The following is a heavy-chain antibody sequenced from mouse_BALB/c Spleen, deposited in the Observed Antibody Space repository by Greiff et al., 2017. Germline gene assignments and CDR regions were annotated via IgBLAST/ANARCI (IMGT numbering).Heavy chain of an antibody. CDR1: GYTFTSYW. CDR3: ARGGGYDCGSSYPYCYAMDY. J-gene: IGHJ4*01. D-gene: IGHD1-1*01. V-gene: IGHV1S41*01. CDR2: IAPGSGST. Sequence: DLVKPGASVKLSCKASGYTFTSYWINWIKQRPGQGLEWIGRIAPGSGSTYYNEMFKGKATLTVDTSSSTAYIQLSSLSSEDSAVCFCARGGGYDCGSSYPYCYAMDYWGQGTSVTVSS.